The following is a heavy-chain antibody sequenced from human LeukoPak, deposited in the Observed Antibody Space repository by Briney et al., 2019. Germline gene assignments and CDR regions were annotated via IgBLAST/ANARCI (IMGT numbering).Heavy chain of an antibody. Sequence: GGSLRLSCAASGFTFSSYAMSWVRQAPGKGLEWVSAISGSGGSTYYADSVKGRFTISRDNSKNTLYLQMNSLRAEDTAVYYCARDPYLRIAAAGTGTGFDYWGQGTLVTVSS. V-gene: IGHV3-23*01. J-gene: IGHJ4*02. D-gene: IGHD6-13*01. CDR2: ISGSGGST. CDR1: GFTFSSYA. CDR3: ARDPYLRIAAAGTGTGFDY.